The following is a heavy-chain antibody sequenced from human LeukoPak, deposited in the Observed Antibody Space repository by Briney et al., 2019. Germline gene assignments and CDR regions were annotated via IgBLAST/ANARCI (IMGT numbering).Heavy chain of an antibody. Sequence: QPGGSLRLSCAASGFTFSSYAMSWVRQAPGKGLEWVPGISGSGGSTYYADSVKGRFTISRDNSRNTLYLQMNSPRAEDTAVYYCAILPGYSSGWYEVNYWGQGTLVTVSS. CDR3: AILPGYSSGWYEVNY. V-gene: IGHV3-23*01. J-gene: IGHJ4*02. CDR1: GFTFSSYA. D-gene: IGHD6-13*01. CDR2: ISGSGGST.